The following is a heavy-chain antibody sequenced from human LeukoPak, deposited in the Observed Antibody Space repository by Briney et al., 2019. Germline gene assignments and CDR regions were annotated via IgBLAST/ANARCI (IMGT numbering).Heavy chain of an antibody. V-gene: IGHV3-7*03. CDR1: GFTFSGFW. CDR2: INSDGSEG. D-gene: IGHD6-6*01. Sequence: GGSLRLSCAVSGFTFSGFWMRWSRQAPGKGLEWVASINSDGSEGYYADVVKGRFTISRDNAKNSLYLQINSLRAEDTAVYYCARSSYSSSSSVWGRGTMVTVSS. CDR3: ARSSYSSSSSV. J-gene: IGHJ3*01.